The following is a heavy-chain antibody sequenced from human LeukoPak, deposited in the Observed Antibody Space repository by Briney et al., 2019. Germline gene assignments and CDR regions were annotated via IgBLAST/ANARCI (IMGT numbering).Heavy chain of an antibody. CDR2: IYTSGST. J-gene: IGHJ4*02. CDR3: ARGGNYYDSSGYYGY. D-gene: IGHD3-22*01. Sequence: SETLSLTCTVSGGSINSSNYYWSWIRQPAGKGLEWIVRIYTSGSTNYNPSLKSRVTISVDTSKNQFSLKLSSVTAADTAVYYCARGGNYYDSSGYYGYWGQGTLVTVSS. CDR1: GGSINSSNYY. V-gene: IGHV4-61*02.